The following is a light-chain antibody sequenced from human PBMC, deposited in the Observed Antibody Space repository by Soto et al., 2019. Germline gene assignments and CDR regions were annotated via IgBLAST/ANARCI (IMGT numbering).Light chain of an antibody. Sequence: QSVLTQPPSASGSPGQSVTISCTATGSDVGGYNYVSWYQQHPGKAPKLIIYDVNKRPSGVPDRFSGSKSGNTASLTVSGLQAEDEADYYCGSFAASNNLLFGGGTQLTVL. V-gene: IGLV2-8*01. CDR2: DVN. CDR3: GSFAASNNLL. CDR1: GSDVGGYNY. J-gene: IGLJ2*01.